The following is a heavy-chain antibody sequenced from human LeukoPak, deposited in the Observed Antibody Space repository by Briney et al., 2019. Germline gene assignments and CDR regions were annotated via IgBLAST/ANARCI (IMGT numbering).Heavy chain of an antibody. CDR3: AKSHQWLAFYDH. CDR1: EFTFSTFA. Sequence: GGSLRLSCVASEFTFSTFAISWVRQAPGKGLEWVSHISGSGESTYYADSVKGRFTISRDNSKSTLYLQMDSLRAEDTAVYYCAKSHQWLAFYDHWGQGTLVTVSS. D-gene: IGHD6-19*01. CDR2: ISGSGEST. V-gene: IGHV3-23*01. J-gene: IGHJ4*02.